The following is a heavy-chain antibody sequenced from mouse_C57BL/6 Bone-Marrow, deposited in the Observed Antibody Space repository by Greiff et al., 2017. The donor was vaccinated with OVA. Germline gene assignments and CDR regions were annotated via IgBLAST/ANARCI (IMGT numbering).Heavy chain of an antibody. CDR1: GFNIKDDY. V-gene: IGHV14-4*01. CDR2: IDPENGDT. Sequence: VQLKESGAELVRPGASVKLSCTASGFNIKDDYMHWVKQRPEQGLEWIGWIDPENGDTEYASKFQGKATITADTSSHTAYLQLSSLTSADTAVYYCTSYGNFDYWGQGTTLTVSS. J-gene: IGHJ2*01. CDR3: TSYGNFDY. D-gene: IGHD2-1*01.